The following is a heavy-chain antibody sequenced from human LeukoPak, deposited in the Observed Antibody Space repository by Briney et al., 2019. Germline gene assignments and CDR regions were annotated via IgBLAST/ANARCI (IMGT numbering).Heavy chain of an antibody. J-gene: IGHJ4*02. V-gene: IGHV3-64D*06. CDR2: ISDNGGST. D-gene: IGHD5-12*01. CDR1: GFTFSNYA. CDR3: VKDRYSKTWGFGF. Sequence: PGGSLRLSCTASGFTFSNYAMHWVRQAPGKGLEYVSAISDNGGSTYYADPVKGRFTISRDNSKNTLFLQMSSLRAEDTAVYYCVKDRYSKTWGFGFWGQGTLVTVSS.